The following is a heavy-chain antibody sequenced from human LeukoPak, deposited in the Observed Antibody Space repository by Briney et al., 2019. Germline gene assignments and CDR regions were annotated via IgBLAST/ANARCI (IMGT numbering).Heavy chain of an antibody. V-gene: IGHV3-11*06. Sequence: GGSLRLSCAASGFTFSGYYMSWIRQAPGEGLEWVSDISTSSTYTNYADSVKGRFTISRDNAKKSLYLQMNSLRAEDTGVYYCPRVPQWPPPARFDYWGQGTLVTVSS. CDR3: PRVPQWPPPARFDY. CDR2: ISTSSTYT. D-gene: IGHD6-19*01. J-gene: IGHJ4*02. CDR1: GFTFSGYY.